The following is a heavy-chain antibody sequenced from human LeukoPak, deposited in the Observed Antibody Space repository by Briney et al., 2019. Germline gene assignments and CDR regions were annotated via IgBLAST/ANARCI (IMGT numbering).Heavy chain of an antibody. D-gene: IGHD6-13*01. CDR3: AKVVQYTASTGTGLAS. CDR1: GFNFMNFG. Sequence: PGGSLRLSCAASGFNFMNFGMHWVRQAPGKGLDWVAVIWYDGSFIYYADSVRGRFIISRDNAKNTLYLQMNSVGAEDTAIYYCAKVVQYTASTGTGLASWGQGTLVTVSS. CDR2: IWYDGSFI. J-gene: IGHJ4*02. V-gene: IGHV3-33*06.